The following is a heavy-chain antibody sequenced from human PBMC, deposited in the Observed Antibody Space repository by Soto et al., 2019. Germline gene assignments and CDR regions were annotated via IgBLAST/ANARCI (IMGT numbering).Heavy chain of an antibody. CDR3: ARADFWSGYYAFEK. CDR1: GDSISNYY. Sequence: WETLSLTCAFSGDSISNYYWNWIRHPPGRGLEWIGYFYYGGSANYNPSLNGRVTISVDTPKKQISLSLSSVTAADTAVYYCARADFWSGYYAFEKWGQGIRVTVSS. D-gene: IGHD3-3*01. V-gene: IGHV4-59*01. CDR2: FYYGGSA. J-gene: IGHJ4*02.